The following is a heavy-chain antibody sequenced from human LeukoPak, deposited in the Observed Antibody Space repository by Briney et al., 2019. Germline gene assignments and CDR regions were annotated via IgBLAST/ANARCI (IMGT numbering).Heavy chain of an antibody. V-gene: IGHV4-39*07. CDR2: IYHSGST. Sequence: SETLSLTCTVSGGSISSGSYYWGWIRQPPGKGLEWIGSIYHSGSTYYNPSLKSRVTMSVDTSKNQFSLKLSSVTAADTAVYYCARDYGGNRGDYWGQGTLVTVSS. J-gene: IGHJ4*02. D-gene: IGHD4-23*01. CDR1: GGSISSGSYY. CDR3: ARDYGGNRGDY.